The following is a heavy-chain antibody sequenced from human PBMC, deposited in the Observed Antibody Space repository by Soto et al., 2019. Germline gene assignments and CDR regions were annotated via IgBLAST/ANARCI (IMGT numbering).Heavy chain of an antibody. D-gene: IGHD1-1*01. CDR1: ADSFGDYD. V-gene: IGHV3-11*05. CDR3: ERDMGNKWNEVFDY. CDR2: ISSSSSYT. J-gene: IGHJ4*02. Sequence: PGGAVGLGGAAAADSFGDYDMSCLRQAPGKGLEWVSYISSSSSYTNYADSVKGRFTISRDKAKNSLYLKMNSLRVEDTAVYYCERDMGNKWNEVFDYWGQGT.